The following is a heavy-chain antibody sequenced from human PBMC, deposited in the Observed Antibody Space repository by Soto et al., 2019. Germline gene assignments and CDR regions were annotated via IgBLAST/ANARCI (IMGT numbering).Heavy chain of an antibody. J-gene: IGHJ3*02. CDR2: ISGSGGST. D-gene: IGHD4-4*01. CDR1: GFTFSSYA. V-gene: IGHV3-23*01. Sequence: GGSLSLSCAASGFTFSSYAMSWVRQAPGKGLEWVSAISGSGGSTYYAGSVKGRFTISRDNSKNTLYLQMNSLRAEDTAVYYCAKVTTPHDAFDIWGQGTMVTVSS. CDR3: AKVTTPHDAFDI.